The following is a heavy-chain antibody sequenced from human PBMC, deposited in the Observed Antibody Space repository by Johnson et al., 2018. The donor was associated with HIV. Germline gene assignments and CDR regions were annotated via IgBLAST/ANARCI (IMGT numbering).Heavy chain of an antibody. Sequence: QVQLVESGGGVVQPGRSLRLSCAASGFTFSSYAMHWVRQAPGTGLEWVAVISYDGSNKSHADSVKGRFTITRDNSKNTLFLQMNSLRAEDTAGYYCAKYQWSTSWTNDAFDIWGQGTMVTVSS. V-gene: IGHV3-30*18. D-gene: IGHD6-13*01. CDR1: GFTFSSYA. CDR2: ISYDGSNK. CDR3: AKYQWSTSWTNDAFDI. J-gene: IGHJ3*02.